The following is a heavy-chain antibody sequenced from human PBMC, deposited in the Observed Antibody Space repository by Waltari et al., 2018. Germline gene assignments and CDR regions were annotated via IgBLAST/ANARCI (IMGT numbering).Heavy chain of an antibody. Sequence: EVQLVESGGGLVQPGGSLRLSGAASGFTLSSYWMSWVRQAPGKGLDWVANIKKDGSEEYYVDSVRGRFTISRDNAKNSLYLQMNSLRPEDTAVYYCARDQWFAFDIWGQGTMVTVSS. D-gene: IGHD3-22*01. V-gene: IGHV3-7*01. CDR1: GFTLSSYW. CDR2: IKKDGSEE. J-gene: IGHJ3*02. CDR3: ARDQWFAFDI.